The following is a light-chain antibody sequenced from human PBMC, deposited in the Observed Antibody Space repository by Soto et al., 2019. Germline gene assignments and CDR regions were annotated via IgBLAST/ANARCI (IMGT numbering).Light chain of an antibody. Sequence: EIVMTQSPATLSVSPGERATLSCRASQNIRRNLAWYQQKPGQAPRLLIYQASTRAPGIPARFTGGGSGTEFTLTISSLQSEDFALYYCQQYEKWPPVTFGGGTKVEIK. V-gene: IGKV3-15*01. CDR2: QAS. CDR1: QNIRRN. J-gene: IGKJ4*01. CDR3: QQYEKWPPVT.